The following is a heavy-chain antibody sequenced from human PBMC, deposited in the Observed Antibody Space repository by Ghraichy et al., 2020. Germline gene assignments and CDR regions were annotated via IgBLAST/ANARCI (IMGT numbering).Heavy chain of an antibody. CDR3: ARDSGDWTLDY. CDR1: GFTFSRDW. V-gene: IGHV3-7*03. Sequence: GGSLRLSCVGSGFTFSRDWMSWVRQVPGQGLEWVANIKRDGSQKYYVGSLKGRFTISRDNAKNSLYLQMSSLRAGDTAVYYCARDSGDWTLDYWGQGTLVTVSS. CDR2: IKRDGSQK. J-gene: IGHJ4*02. D-gene: IGHD2-21*02.